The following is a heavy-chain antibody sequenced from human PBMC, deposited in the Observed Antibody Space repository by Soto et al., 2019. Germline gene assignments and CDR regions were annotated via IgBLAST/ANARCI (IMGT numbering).Heavy chain of an antibody. D-gene: IGHD3-22*01. CDR3: ATPWYYDINGYYSFDH. Sequence: ASAKVSCKVSGYTLTELAIHWVRQAPGKGLEWMGGFDPEDDATIYAQKFQGRVTMTEDSSTDTAYMELSSLRSEDTAVYYCATPWYYDINGYYSFDHWGQGTLVTVSS. J-gene: IGHJ4*02. CDR1: GYTLTELA. CDR2: FDPEDDAT. V-gene: IGHV1-24*01.